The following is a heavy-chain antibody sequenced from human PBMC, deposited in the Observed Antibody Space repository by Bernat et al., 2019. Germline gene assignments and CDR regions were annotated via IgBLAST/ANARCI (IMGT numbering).Heavy chain of an antibody. D-gene: IGHD1-26*01. CDR3: ARDPDSESD. Sequence: EAQLVESGGGLVQPGGSLRLSCAASEFTFRSYWMHWVRQAPGKGLVWLSRINSDGSRTSYADSMKGRFTISRDNAKNTMYLQMNSLRAEDTAVYYCARDPDSESDWGQGTLVTVSS. V-gene: IGHV3-74*01. CDR2: INSDGSRT. J-gene: IGHJ4*02. CDR1: EFTFRSYW.